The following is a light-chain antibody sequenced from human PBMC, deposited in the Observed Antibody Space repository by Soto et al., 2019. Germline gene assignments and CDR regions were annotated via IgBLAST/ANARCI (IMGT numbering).Light chain of an antibody. V-gene: IGKV1-39*01. CDR3: QQYNSYWT. Sequence: DIQMTQSPSSLSASVVDRVTITCRASQSISDYLNWYQQKPGKAPKVLIYTASSLQRGVPSRFGGSGSGTDFTLTISSLQPEDVATYYCQQYNSYWTFGQGTKVDIK. CDR1: QSISDY. J-gene: IGKJ1*01. CDR2: TAS.